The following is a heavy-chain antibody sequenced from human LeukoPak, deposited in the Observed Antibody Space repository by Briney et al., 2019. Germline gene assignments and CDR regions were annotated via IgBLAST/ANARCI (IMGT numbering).Heavy chain of an antibody. CDR3: ASLLIPDIDY. CDR2: ISYDGSQK. D-gene: IGHD3-16*01. CDR1: GFTFCSYA. Sequence: GGSLRLSCAASGFTFCSYAMHWVRQAPGKGLQWVAVISYDGSQKYYADSVKGRFTIYRDNSKNTLYLQMNSLRAEDTAVYYCASLLIPDIDYWGQGTLVTVSS. V-gene: IGHV3-30-3*01. J-gene: IGHJ4*02.